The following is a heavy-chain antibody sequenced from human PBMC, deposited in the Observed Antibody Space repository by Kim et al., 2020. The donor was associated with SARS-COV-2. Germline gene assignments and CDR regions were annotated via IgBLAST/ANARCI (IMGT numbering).Heavy chain of an antibody. D-gene: IGHD3-22*01. V-gene: IGHV5-10-1*01. Sequence: GESLKISCKGSGYSFTSYWISWVRQMPGKGLEWMGRIDPSDSYTNYSPSFQGHVTISADKSISTAYLQWSSLKASDTAMYYCARLMGDYYDSSGYYYNPTAYWGQGTLVTVSS. CDR2: IDPSDSYT. J-gene: IGHJ4*02. CDR1: GYSFTSYW. CDR3: ARLMGDYYDSSGYYYNPTAY.